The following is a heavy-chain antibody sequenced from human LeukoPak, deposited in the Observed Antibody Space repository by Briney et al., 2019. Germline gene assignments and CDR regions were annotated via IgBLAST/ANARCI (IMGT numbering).Heavy chain of an antibody. D-gene: IGHD3-10*02. Sequence: GGSLRLSCEASGFTFSRYWMTWVRQAPGKGLEWVANIKQDGSEKNYVASVKGRFTISRDNAENSLYLQMNSLRAEDTAVYYCAELGITMIGGVWGKGTTVTISS. CDR2: IKQDGSEK. V-gene: IGHV3-7*01. CDR1: GFTFSRYW. CDR3: AELGITMIGGV. J-gene: IGHJ6*04.